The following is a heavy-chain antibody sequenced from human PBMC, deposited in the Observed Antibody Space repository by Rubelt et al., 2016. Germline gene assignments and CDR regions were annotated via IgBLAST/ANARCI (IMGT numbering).Heavy chain of an antibody. J-gene: IGHJ6*02. CDR3: ARGHRYSSSSGYYYYYGMDV. D-gene: IGHD6-6*01. V-gene: IGHV1-3*01. CDR1: GYTFTSYA. Sequence: QVQLVQSGAEVKKPGASVKVSCKASGYTFTSYAMHWVRQAPGQRLEWMGWINAGNGNTKYSQKFQGRVTITRDTSASTAYMELSSLRSEDTAVYYCARGHRYSSSSGYYYYYGMDVWGQGTTVTVSS. CDR2: INAGNGNT.